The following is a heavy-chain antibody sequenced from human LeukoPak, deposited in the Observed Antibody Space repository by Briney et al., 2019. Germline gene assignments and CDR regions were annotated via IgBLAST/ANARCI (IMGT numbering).Heavy chain of an antibody. D-gene: IGHD3-22*01. CDR1: GGSISSYY. J-gene: IGHJ4*02. CDR3: ASTYYYDSSGYQVDY. V-gene: IGHV4-4*07. CDR2: IYTSGST. Sequence: PSETLSLTCTVSGGSISSYYWSWIRQPAGKGLEWIGRIYTSGSTNYNPSLKSRVTMSVDTSKNQFSLKQSSVTAADTAVYYCASTYYYDSSGYQVDYWGQGTLVTVSS.